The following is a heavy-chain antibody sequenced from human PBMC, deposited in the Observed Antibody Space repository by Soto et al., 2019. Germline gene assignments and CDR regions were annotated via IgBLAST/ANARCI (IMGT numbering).Heavy chain of an antibody. CDR1: GFTFTRYS. CDR2: ISSTTNYI. CDR3: ARESEDLTSNFDY. V-gene: IGHV3-21*06. J-gene: IGHJ4*02. Sequence: GGSLRLSCAASGFTFTRYSMNWVRQAPGKGLEWVSSISSTTNYIYYGDSMKGRFTISRDNAKNSLYLEMNSLRAEDTAVYYCARESEDLTSNFDYWGQGTLVTVFS.